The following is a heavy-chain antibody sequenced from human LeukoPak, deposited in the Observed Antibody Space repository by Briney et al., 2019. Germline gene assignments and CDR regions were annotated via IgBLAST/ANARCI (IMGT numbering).Heavy chain of an antibody. CDR1: GFTLTDY. J-gene: IGHJ6*03. D-gene: IGHD2-2*01. CDR2: IKPNSGDT. V-gene: IGHV1-2*02. CDR3: ARADSVPAGDYHYWYMDV. Sequence: ASVKVSCKASGFTLTDYIHWVRQDPRQGLQWMGWIKPNSGDTDYAQKFQGRVTMTRDTSIGTVYMELSSLRSDDTAVYYCARADSVPAGDYHYWYMDVWGKGTMVTVSS.